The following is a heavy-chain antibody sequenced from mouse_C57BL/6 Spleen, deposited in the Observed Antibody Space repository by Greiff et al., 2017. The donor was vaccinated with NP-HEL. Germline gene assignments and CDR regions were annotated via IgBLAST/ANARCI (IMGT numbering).Heavy chain of an antibody. CDR2: IYPGDGDT. J-gene: IGHJ3*01. CDR1: GYAFSSYW. CDR3: ARSGLYYGTFAY. D-gene: IGHD2-1*01. V-gene: IGHV1-80*01. Sequence: VQLQQSGAELVKPGASVKISCKASGYAFSSYWMNWVKQRPGKGLEWIGQIYPGDGDTNYNGKFKGKATLTADKSSSTAYMQLSSLTSEDSAVYFCARSGLYYGTFAYWGQGTLVTVSA.